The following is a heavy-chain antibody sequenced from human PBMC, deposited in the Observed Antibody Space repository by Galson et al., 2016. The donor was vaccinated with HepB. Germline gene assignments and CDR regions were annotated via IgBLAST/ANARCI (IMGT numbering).Heavy chain of an antibody. Sequence: SLRLSCAASGFTFSSYSINWVRRAPEKGLEWVSTINPDGTFIQYGDSVKGRFTISRDNAKNSVYLQMNSLRADDTAVYYCARARSGSYLWWFDSLGQGTLVTVSS. J-gene: IGHJ5*01. CDR3: ARARSGSYLWWFDS. D-gene: IGHD1-26*01. CDR2: INPDGTFI. V-gene: IGHV3-21*01. CDR1: GFTFSSYS.